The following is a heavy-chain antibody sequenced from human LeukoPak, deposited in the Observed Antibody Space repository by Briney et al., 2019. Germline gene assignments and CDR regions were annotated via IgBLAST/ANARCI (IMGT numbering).Heavy chain of an antibody. Sequence: GGSLRLSCAASGFRFSTYWMSWVRQAPGKGLEWVANIKEDGSEKYYVDSVKGRFTISRDNAKNSLFLQMNSLRVDNTAVYYCARGGSYYANWGQGTLVTVSS. CDR3: ARGGSYYAN. J-gene: IGHJ4*02. CDR1: GFRFSTYW. D-gene: IGHD3-10*01. CDR2: IKEDGSEK. V-gene: IGHV3-7*04.